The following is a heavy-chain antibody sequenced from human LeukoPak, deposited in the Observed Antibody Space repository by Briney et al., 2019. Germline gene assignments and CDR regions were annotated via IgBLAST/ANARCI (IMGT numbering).Heavy chain of an antibody. CDR3: ARPYTSGYRGAFDI. CDR2: IYHSGST. J-gene: IGHJ3*02. D-gene: IGHD6-19*01. V-gene: IGHV4-4*02. Sequence: PSGTLSLTCAVSGGSISSSNWWSWVRQPPGKGLEWIGEIYHSGSTNYNPSLKSRVTISVDTSKNQFSLKLGSVTAADTAVYYCARPYTSGYRGAFDIWGQGTMVTVSS. CDR1: GGSISSSNW.